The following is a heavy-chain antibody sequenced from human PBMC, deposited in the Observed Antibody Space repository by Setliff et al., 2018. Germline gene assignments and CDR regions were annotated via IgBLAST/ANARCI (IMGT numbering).Heavy chain of an antibody. CDR3: ARSLARVSGGDCYSTSFCYNYYMDV. Sequence: GSLRLSCVASGFTFSNSWINWVRQAPGKGLEWVANIKEDGTEKYYVDSVKGRFTIFRDNAKKSLHLQMNSLRAEDTAVYYCARSLARVSGGDCYSTSFCYNYYMDVWGKGTTVTVSS. J-gene: IGHJ6*03. V-gene: IGHV3-7*03. D-gene: IGHD2-21*02. CDR2: IKEDGTEK. CDR1: GFTFSNSW.